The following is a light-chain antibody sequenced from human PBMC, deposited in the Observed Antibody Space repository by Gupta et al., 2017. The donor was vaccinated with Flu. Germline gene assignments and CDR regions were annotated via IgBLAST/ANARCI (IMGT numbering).Light chain of an antibody. CDR2: DVN. V-gene: IGLV2-14*04. Sequence: SITISCAGTSSDIGAYNYVSWYQQHPGKAPKLMIYDVNVRPSGVSNRFSGSKSGNTASLTISGLQAEDEADYFCNSYTTSSTWVFGGGTKLTVL. CDR3: NSYTTSSTWV. CDR1: SSDIGAYNY. J-gene: IGLJ3*02.